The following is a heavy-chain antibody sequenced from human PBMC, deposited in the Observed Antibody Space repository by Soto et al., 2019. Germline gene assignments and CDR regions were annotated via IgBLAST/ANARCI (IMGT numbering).Heavy chain of an antibody. CDR3: ARDIRETITMIVVVTFDAFDI. CDR2: INAGNGNT. D-gene: IGHD3-22*01. V-gene: IGHV1-3*01. CDR1: GYTFTSYA. Sequence: ASVKVSCKASGYTFTSYAMHWVRQAPGQRLEWMGWINAGNGNTKYSQKFQGRVTITRDTSASTAYMELSSLRSEDTAVYYCARDIRETITMIVVVTFDAFDIWGQGTMVTVSS. J-gene: IGHJ3*02.